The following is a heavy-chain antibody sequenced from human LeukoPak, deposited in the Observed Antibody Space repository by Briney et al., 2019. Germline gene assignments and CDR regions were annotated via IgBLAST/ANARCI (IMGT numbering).Heavy chain of an antibody. CDR2: TSSSSSYI. CDR1: GFTFSSYS. CDR3: ARDRWELPSYFDY. Sequence: KAGGSLRLSCAASGFTFSSYSMNWVRQAPGKGLEWVSSTSSSSSYIYYADSVKGRFTISRDNAKNSLYLQMNSPRAEDTAVYYCARDRWELPSYFDYWGQGTLVTVSS. D-gene: IGHD1-26*01. V-gene: IGHV3-21*01. J-gene: IGHJ4*02.